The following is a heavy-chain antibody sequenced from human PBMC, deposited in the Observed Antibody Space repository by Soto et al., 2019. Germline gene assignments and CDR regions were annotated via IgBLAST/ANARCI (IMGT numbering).Heavy chain of an antibody. J-gene: IGHJ4*02. CDR3: ARDGDGYDYFDY. D-gene: IGHD5-18*01. CDR2: IYYSGST. CDR1: GGSISSYY. Sequence: SETLSLTCTVSGGSISSYYWSWIRQPPGKGLEWIGYIYYSGSTNYNPSLKSRVTISVDTSKNQFSLKLSSVTAADTAVYYCARDGDGYDYFDYWGQGTLVNVSS. V-gene: IGHV4-59*01.